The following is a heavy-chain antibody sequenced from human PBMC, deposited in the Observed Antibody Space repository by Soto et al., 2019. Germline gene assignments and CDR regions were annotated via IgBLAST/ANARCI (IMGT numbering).Heavy chain of an antibody. CDR2: INPNSGGT. V-gene: IGHV1-3*01. CDR3: AREITMVRGVISYYYGMDV. D-gene: IGHD3-10*01. Sequence: GASVKVSCKASGYTFTSYAMHWVRQAPGQRLEWMGWINPNSGGTNYAQKFQGRVTMTRDTSTSTVYMELSSLRSEDTAVYYCAREITMVRGVISYYYGMDVWGQGTTVTVSS. CDR1: GYTFTSYA. J-gene: IGHJ6*02.